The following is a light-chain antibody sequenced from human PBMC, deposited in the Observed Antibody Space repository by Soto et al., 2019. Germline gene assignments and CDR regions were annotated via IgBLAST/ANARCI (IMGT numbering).Light chain of an antibody. CDR1: QGIGSD. CDR3: LQHNSYPPT. Sequence: DIQMTQSPSSLSASVGDRVTITCRASQGIGSDLGWYQQKPGKAPKRLIYAASSLHSGVPSRFSGSGSGTEFTLTISSLQPEDFATYYCLQHNSYPPTFGGGTKVEIK. V-gene: IGKV1-17*01. J-gene: IGKJ4*01. CDR2: AAS.